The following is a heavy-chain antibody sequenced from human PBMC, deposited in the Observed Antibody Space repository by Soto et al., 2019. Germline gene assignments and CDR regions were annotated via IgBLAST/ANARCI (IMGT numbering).Heavy chain of an antibody. CDR1: GGSISSYY. J-gene: IGHJ4*02. D-gene: IGHD3-10*01. V-gene: IGHV4-59*08. CDR2: IYYSGST. Sequence: SETLSLTCTVSGGSISSYYWTWIRQPPGKGLEWIGYIYYSGSTNYNPSLKSRVTISVDTSKNQVSLKLTSVTAADTAVYYCASGYYGSGSYHWGQGTRVTVSS. CDR3: ASGYYGSGSYH.